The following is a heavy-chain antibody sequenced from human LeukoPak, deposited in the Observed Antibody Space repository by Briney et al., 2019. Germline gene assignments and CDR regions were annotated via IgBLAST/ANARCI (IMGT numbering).Heavy chain of an antibody. CDR3: ARLITMVRGVIITVGHFDY. Sequence: GGSLRLSCAASGFTVSSNYMSWVRQAPGKGLEWVSVIYSGGSTYYADSVKGRFTISRDNSKNTLYLQMNSLRAEDTAVYYCARLITMVRGVIITVGHFDYWGQGTLVTVSS. CDR2: IYSGGST. CDR1: GFTVSSNY. D-gene: IGHD3-10*01. V-gene: IGHV3-66*04. J-gene: IGHJ4*02.